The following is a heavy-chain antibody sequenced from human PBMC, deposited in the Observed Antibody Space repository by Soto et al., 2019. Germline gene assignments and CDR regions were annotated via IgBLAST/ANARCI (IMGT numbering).Heavy chain of an antibody. Sequence: ASVKVSCKASGYIFTSYGISWVRQAPGQGLEWMGWISAYNGNTNYAQKLQGRVTMTTDTSTSTAYMELRSLRSDDTAVYYCARTYGYSSSWYESYDDYWGQGTLVTVSS. J-gene: IGHJ4*02. CDR2: ISAYNGNT. D-gene: IGHD6-13*01. CDR1: GYIFTSYG. CDR3: ARTYGYSSSWYESYDDY. V-gene: IGHV1-18*01.